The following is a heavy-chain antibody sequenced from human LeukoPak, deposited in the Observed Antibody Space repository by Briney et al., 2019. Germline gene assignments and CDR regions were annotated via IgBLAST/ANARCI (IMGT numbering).Heavy chain of an antibody. D-gene: IGHD1-26*01. J-gene: IGHJ4*02. CDR3: ARGSPGGSFYNY. V-gene: IGHV4-34*01. Sequence: SETLSLTCAVYGGSFSGYYWSWIRQPPGKGLEWIGEINHSGSTNYNPSLKSRVTISVDTSKNQFSLKLSSVTAADTAVYYCARGSPGGSFYNYWGQGTLVTVSS. CDR2: INHSGST. CDR1: GGSFSGYY.